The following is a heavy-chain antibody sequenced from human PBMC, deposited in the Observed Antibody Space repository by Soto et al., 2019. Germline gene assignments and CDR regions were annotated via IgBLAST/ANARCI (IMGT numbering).Heavy chain of an antibody. Sequence: ASVKVSCKASGYTFTSYYMHWVRQAPGQGLEWMGIINPSGGSTSYAQKFQGRVTMTRDTSTSTVYMELSSLRSEDTAVYYCARGPPARRPRGWYRDVGGKGTRVTFP. V-gene: IGHV1-46*03. J-gene: IGHJ6*03. CDR2: INPSGGST. D-gene: IGHD2-15*01. CDR1: GYTFTSYY. CDR3: ARGPPARRPRGWYRDV.